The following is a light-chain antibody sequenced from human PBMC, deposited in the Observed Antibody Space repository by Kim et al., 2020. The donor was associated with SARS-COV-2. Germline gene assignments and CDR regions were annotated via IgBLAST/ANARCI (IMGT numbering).Light chain of an antibody. J-gene: IGLJ1*01. CDR1: AWPKQD. CDR3: QSADITGTFYV. CDR2: KDT. Sequence: WSGDAWPKQDAYWYRRKPGQAPLQVIYKDTERPSGIPERFSGSSSGTTVTLTITAAQTEDEADYYCQSADITGTFYVFGTGTKVTVL. V-gene: IGLV3-25*03.